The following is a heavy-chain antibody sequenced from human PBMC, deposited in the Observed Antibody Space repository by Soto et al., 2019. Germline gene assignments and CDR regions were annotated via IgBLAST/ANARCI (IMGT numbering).Heavy chain of an antibody. CDR1: GGSISSYY. CDR2: IYYSGST. D-gene: IGHD6-19*01. V-gene: IGHV4-59*01. Sequence: LSLTFTVSGGSISSYYWSWIRQPPGKGLEWIGYIYYSGSTNYNPSLKSRVTISVDTSKNQFSLKLSSVTAADTAVYYCARGGWKLFDYWGQGTLVTVSS. CDR3: ARGGWKLFDY. J-gene: IGHJ4*02.